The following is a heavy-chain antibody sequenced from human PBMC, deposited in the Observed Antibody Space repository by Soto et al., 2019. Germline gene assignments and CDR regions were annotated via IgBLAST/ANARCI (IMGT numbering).Heavy chain of an antibody. CDR2: VSYTGST. V-gene: IGHV4-59*02. D-gene: IGHD6-19*01. CDR3: ARSVAVPGAHIDY. CDR1: VGSVSGSS. J-gene: IGHJ4*02. Sequence: PSESLSLTCSVSVGSVSGSSWSWIRPSPGKGLEWLGYVSYTGSTNYSPSLRSRVSISVDTSKNEFSLRLSSVTAADTAVYFCARSVAVPGAHIDYWGQGTQVTVSS.